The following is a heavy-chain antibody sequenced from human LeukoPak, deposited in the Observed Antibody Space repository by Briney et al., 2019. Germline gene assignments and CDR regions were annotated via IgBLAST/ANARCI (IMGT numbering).Heavy chain of an antibody. CDR2: ISWNSGSI. Sequence: PGGSLGLSCAASGFTFDDYAMHWVRQAPGKGLEWVSGISWNSGSIGYADSVKGRFTISRDNAKNSLYLQMNGLRAEDTALYYCAKGTPDYYDSSGYYYKPYAFDIWGQGTMVTVSS. V-gene: IGHV3-9*01. CDR1: GFTFDDYA. CDR3: AKGTPDYYDSSGYYYKPYAFDI. J-gene: IGHJ3*02. D-gene: IGHD3-22*01.